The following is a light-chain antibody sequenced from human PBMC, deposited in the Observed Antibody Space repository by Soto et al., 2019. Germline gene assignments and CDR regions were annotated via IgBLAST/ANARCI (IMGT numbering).Light chain of an antibody. Sequence: EIVLTQSPGTLSLSPVERATLSCRAIHSLSSNLAWFQHKPGQAPRLLIYGASSRATGIPDRFSGSGSGTDFTLTISRLEPEDFTLYYCQQYGSSPITFGQGTRLEIK. V-gene: IGKV3-20*01. J-gene: IGKJ5*01. CDR2: GAS. CDR3: QQYGSSPIT. CDR1: HSLSSN.